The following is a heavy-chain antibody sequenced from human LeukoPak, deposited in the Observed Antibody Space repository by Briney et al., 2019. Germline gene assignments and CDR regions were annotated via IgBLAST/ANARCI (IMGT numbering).Heavy chain of an antibody. CDR3: ARSGITMIVVVNYYFDY. Sequence: ASETLSLTCTVSGYPIRNGYFWSWVRQPPGKGLEWIGSIYHGGNTFFNPSLKSRVTISIDKSNNQFSVDLTSVTAADTAVYYCARSGITMIVVVNYYFDYWGQGTLVTVSS. V-gene: IGHV4-38-2*02. CDR1: GYPIRNGYF. D-gene: IGHD3-22*01. J-gene: IGHJ4*02. CDR2: IYHGGNT.